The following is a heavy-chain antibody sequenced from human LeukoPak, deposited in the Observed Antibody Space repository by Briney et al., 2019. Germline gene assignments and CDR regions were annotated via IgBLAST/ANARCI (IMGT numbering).Heavy chain of an antibody. CDR3: ARDRRLRGIFGVVQGIYLDP. Sequence: AGGSLRLSCAASGFTFSTYSMNWVRQAPGMGLEWVSSISSSSYIYYADSVKGRFTISRDNAKNSLYLQMNSLRVDDTAVYYCARDRRLRGIFGVVQGIYLDPWGQGTLVTVSS. CDR2: ISSSSYI. D-gene: IGHD3-3*01. V-gene: IGHV3-21*06. CDR1: GFTFSTYS. J-gene: IGHJ5*02.